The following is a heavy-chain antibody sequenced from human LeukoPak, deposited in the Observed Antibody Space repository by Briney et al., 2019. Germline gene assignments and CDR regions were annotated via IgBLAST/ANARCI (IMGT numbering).Heavy chain of an antibody. CDR2: IYTSGST. Sequence: SETLSLTCTVSGGSISSYYWSWIRQPAGKGLEWIGRIYTSGSTNYNPSLKSRVTMSVDTSKTQFSLKLSSVTAADTAVYYCARAVTSLLDDAFDIWGQGTMVTVSS. D-gene: IGHD2-21*01. V-gene: IGHV4-4*07. CDR1: GGSISSYY. J-gene: IGHJ3*02. CDR3: ARAVTSLLDDAFDI.